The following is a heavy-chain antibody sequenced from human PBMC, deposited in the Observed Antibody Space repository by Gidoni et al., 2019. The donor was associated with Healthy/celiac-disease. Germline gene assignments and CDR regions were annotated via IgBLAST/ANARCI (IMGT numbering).Heavy chain of an antibody. D-gene: IGHD1-26*01. CDR1: GITFSCYA. CDR3: ARDKQDFLNGSYYVGFDY. Sequence: QVQLVESGVGVVQPGSSLGTSFAALGITFSCYAMHWARQAPGQVLELVAVISYDGSYKYYADARNGRFTISRDNSKNTLYLQMNSLRAEDTAVYYCARDKQDFLNGSYYVGFDYWGQGTLVTVSS. J-gene: IGHJ4*01. V-gene: IGHV3-30-3*01. CDR2: ISYDGSYK.